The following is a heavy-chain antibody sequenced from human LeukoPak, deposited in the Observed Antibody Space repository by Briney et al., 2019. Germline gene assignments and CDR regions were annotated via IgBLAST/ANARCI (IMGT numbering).Heavy chain of an antibody. CDR3: ARGPRGQWLNYYYYYMDV. V-gene: IGHV3-74*01. D-gene: IGHD6-19*01. CDR2: INSDGSST. Sequence: GGSLRLFCVASGFTFHNYAMTWVRQAPGKGLVWVSRINSDGSSTSYADSVKGRFTISRDNAKNTLYLQMNSLRAEDTAVYYCARGPRGQWLNYYYYYMDVWGKGTTVTVSS. CDR1: GFTFHNYA. J-gene: IGHJ6*03.